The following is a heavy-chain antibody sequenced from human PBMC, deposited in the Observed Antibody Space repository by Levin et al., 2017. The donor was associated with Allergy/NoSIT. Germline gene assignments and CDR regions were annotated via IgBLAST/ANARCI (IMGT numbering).Heavy chain of an antibody. CDR1: GFSFSTYA. D-gene: IGHD2-15*01. Sequence: LSLTCAASGFSFSTYAMSCVRQSPEKGLEWVAGIRDSGDSTFYADSVKGRFTISRDNSKNALFLQMNSLGVEDTAVYYCAKEATRIGTPRHDLWCQGTLVTVSS. CDR3: AKEATRIGTPRHDL. J-gene: IGHJ5*02. CDR2: IRDSGDST. V-gene: IGHV3-23*01.